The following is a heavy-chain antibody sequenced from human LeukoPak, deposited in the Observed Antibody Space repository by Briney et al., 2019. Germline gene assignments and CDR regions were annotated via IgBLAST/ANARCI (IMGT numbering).Heavy chain of an antibody. D-gene: IGHD2-2*02. CDR3: ARDQKGYCSSTSCYKYNWFDP. J-gene: IGHJ5*02. Sequence: SETLSLTCTVSGVSSSSYYWSWIRQPAGQGLEGIVRIYTSGSTNYNPSLKSRVTMSVDTSKNQFSLKLSSVTAADTAVYYCARDQKGYCSSTSCYKYNWFDPWGQGTLVTVSS. V-gene: IGHV4-4*07. CDR1: GVSSSSYY. CDR2: IYTSGST.